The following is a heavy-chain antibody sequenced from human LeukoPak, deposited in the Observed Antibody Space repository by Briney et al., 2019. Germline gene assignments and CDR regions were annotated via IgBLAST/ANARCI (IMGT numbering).Heavy chain of an antibody. Sequence: GGSLRLSCAASGFTFSSYSMNWVRQAPGKGLEWVSSISSSSSYIYYADSVKGRFTISRDNAKNSLYLQMNSLRAEDTAVYYCARDPYYYDSSSDFDHWGQGTLVTVSS. J-gene: IGHJ4*02. CDR2: ISSSSSYI. D-gene: IGHD3-22*01. CDR1: GFTFSSYS. V-gene: IGHV3-21*01. CDR3: ARDPYYYDSSSDFDH.